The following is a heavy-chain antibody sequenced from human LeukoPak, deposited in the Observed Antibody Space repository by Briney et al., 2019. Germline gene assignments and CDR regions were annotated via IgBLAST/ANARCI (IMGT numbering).Heavy chain of an antibody. CDR2: IYHSGRT. CDR3: ARDSQDVATRYYYYMDV. Sequence: SETLSLTCTVSGYSISSGYYWGWIRQPPGKGLEWIGSIYHSGRTFYNPSLKSRVTISVDTSKNQFSLKLSSVTAADTAVYYCARDSQDVATRYYYYMDVWGKGTTVTVSS. V-gene: IGHV4-38-2*02. CDR1: GYSISSGYY. J-gene: IGHJ6*03. D-gene: IGHD5-12*01.